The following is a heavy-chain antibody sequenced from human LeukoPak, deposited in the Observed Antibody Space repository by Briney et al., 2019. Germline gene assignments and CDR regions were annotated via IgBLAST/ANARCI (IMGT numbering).Heavy chain of an antibody. D-gene: IGHD2-15*01. J-gene: IGHJ4*02. CDR1: GFTFTSYW. CDR3: AKSVVVITFRFDD. Sequence: GGSLRLSCAASGFTFTSYWMAWVRQAPGKGLEWVANIKHDGSEKYYVDSVKGRFTISKDNAKNSLSLQMNSLRVEDTAVYYCAKSVVVITFRFDDWGQGALVTVSS. V-gene: IGHV3-7*03. CDR2: IKHDGSEK.